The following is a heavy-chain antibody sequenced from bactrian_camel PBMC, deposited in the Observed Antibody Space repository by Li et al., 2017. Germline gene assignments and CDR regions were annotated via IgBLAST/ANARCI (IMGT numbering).Heavy chain of an antibody. Sequence: HVQLVESGGGSVQSGGSLRLSCAAPGSTNSRNCMGWFRQGPGKEREGVATIYFRDGRPDYTQYADSVKGRFTVSRDNAKNTVYLQMNSLKPEDTAVYYCVRDSETGWAFGYWGQGTQVTVS. V-gene: IGHV3S1*01. CDR1: GSTNSRNC. CDR2: IYFRDGRPDYT. D-gene: IGHD5*01. J-gene: IGHJ6*01. CDR3: VRDSETGWAFGY.